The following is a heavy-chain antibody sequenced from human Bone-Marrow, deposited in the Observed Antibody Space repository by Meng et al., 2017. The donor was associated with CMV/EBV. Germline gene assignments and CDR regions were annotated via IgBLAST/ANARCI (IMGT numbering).Heavy chain of an antibody. J-gene: IGHJ4*02. CDR3: AKDGLPGGDDFWSGYKEY. V-gene: IGHV3-30*04. CDR2: ISYDGSNK. Sequence: GESLKISCVASGFSFSNYAVHWVRQAPDKGLEWVAIISYDGSNKYYADSVKGRFTISRDNAKNSLYLQMNSLRAEDTALYYCAKDGLPGGDDFWSGYKEYWGPG. D-gene: IGHD3-3*01. CDR1: GFSFSNYA.